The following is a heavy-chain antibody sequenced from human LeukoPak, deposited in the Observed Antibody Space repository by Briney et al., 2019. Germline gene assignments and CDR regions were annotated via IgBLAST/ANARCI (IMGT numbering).Heavy chain of an antibody. Sequence: PRGCLRLSCAAPGVTFSSYWMHWVRQAPGKGLVWVSRINSDGSSTGYADSVKGRFTISSDIAKNTLYLQMNSLRADDTAVYYCEREVGAAVYHWGQGTLVTVSS. CDR1: GVTFSSYW. D-gene: IGHD6-13*01. CDR2: INSDGSST. J-gene: IGHJ5*02. CDR3: EREVGAAVYH. V-gene: IGHV3-74*01.